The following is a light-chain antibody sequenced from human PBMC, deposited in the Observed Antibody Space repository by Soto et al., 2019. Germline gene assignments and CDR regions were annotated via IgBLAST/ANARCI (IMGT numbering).Light chain of an antibody. V-gene: IGLV2-14*03. CDR3: SSYTSRSTLV. J-gene: IGLJ1*01. Sequence: QSVLTQPASVSDSPGQSITISCTGTSSDVGGSNFVSWYQQHPGKPPKLIIYDVANRPSGVSNRFSGSKSGNTASLTISGLQAEDEADYYCSSYTSRSTLVFGTGTKVTVL. CDR1: SSDVGGSNF. CDR2: DVA.